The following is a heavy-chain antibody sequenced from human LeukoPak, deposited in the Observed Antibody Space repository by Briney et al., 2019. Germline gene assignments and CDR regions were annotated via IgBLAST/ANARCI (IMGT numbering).Heavy chain of an antibody. J-gene: IGHJ6*02. CDR1: GGSISNYY. CDR2: IYYTGTT. V-gene: IGHV4-59*01. Sequence: SETLSLTCTVSGGSISNYYWSWIRKPPGKALEWIGYIYYTGTTKYNPSLKSRATISLDTSKNQFSLKLTSVTAADTAPFFCARGYDIDVWGQGTTVTVSS. CDR3: ARGYDIDV.